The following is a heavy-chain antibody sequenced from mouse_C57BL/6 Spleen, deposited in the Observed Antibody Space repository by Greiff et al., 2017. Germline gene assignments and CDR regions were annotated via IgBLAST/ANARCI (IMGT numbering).Heavy chain of an antibody. V-gene: IGHV5-16*01. J-gene: IGHJ4*01. D-gene: IGHD1-1*01. CDR2: INYDGSST. CDR1: GFTFSDYY. Sequence: EVQLQESEGGLVQPGSSMKLSCTASGFTFSDYYMAWVRQVPEKGLEWVANINYDGSSTYYLDSLKSRFIISRDNAKNILYLQMSSLKSEDTATYYCARERYYGSSYAMDYWGQGTSVTVSS. CDR3: ARERYYGSSYAMDY.